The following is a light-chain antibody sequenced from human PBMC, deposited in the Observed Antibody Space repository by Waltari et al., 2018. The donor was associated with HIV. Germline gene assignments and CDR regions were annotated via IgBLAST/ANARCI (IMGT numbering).Light chain of an antibody. V-gene: IGKV2-30*01. CDR1: QSRVYSDGNTY. CDR2: KVS. CDR3: MQSTRWT. Sequence: VVMPQSPLSLPVTLGQLPSMSCRSSQSRVYSDGNTYLNWFQQRPGQSPRRLIYKVSNRDFGVPESYSGSGSGTDFTMKNSRVGAEDVGVDYCMQSTRWTFGQGTKVEIK. J-gene: IGKJ1*01.